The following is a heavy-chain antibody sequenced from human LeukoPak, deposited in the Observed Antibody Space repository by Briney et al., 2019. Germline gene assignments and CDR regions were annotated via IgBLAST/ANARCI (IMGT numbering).Heavy chain of an antibody. J-gene: IGHJ4*02. D-gene: IGHD3-22*01. Sequence: SETLPLTCTVSAGSVSSHFWSWIRQPAGKGLEWIGRIYTSGSTNYNPSLKSRVTMSVDTSKNQFSLNLSSVTAADTAVYYCARQHYYDSGGFSTYFDYWGQGTLVTVSS. V-gene: IGHV4-4*07. CDR1: AGSVSSHF. CDR2: IYTSGST. CDR3: ARQHYYDSGGFSTYFDY.